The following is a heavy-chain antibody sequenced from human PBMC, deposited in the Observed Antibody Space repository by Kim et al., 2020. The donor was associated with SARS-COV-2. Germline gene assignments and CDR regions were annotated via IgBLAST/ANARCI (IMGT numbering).Heavy chain of an antibody. Sequence: GGSLRLSCTASGFRISDYWMHWVRQAPGEGLVWVSHIGSEGNNPGYADSVRGRFTISRDNAKNTLYLQMNSLRAADTGVFYCAREGKEGATDYWGQGTLV. J-gene: IGHJ4*02. CDR3: AREGKEGATDY. CDR1: GFRISDYW. CDR2: IGSEGNNP. D-gene: IGHD1-26*01. V-gene: IGHV3-74*01.